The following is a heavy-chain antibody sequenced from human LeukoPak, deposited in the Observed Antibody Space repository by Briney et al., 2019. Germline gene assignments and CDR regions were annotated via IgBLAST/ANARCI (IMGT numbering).Heavy chain of an antibody. D-gene: IGHD2-15*01. J-gene: IGHJ5*02. CDR1: GYTFTSYG. CDR3: ARVYGCSGGSCYSGWFDP. Sequence: ASVKVSCKASGYTFTSYGISWVRQATGQGLEWMGWMNPNSGNTGYAQKFQGRVTMTRNTSISTAYMELSSLRSEDTAVYYCARVYGCSGGSCYSGWFDPWGQGTLVTVSS. CDR2: MNPNSGNT. V-gene: IGHV1-8*02.